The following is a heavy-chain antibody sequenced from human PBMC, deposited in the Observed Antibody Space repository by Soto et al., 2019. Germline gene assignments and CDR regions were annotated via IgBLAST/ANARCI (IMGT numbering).Heavy chain of an antibody. CDR3: ARGGGYDSFDY. J-gene: IGHJ4*02. V-gene: IGHV4-30-2*06. CDR1: GASISYGGFS. Sequence: SETLSLTCTVSGASISYGGFSWSWIRQSPGKGLEWIGYISHLESTYFHPSFKSRLTMSIDRTRNQFSLKLSSVTAAYMAVYYCARGGGYDSFDYWGQGVLVTVSS. CDR2: ISHLEST. D-gene: IGHD5-12*01.